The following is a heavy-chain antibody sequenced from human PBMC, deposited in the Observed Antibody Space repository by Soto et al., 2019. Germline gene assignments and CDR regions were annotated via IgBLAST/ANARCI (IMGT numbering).Heavy chain of an antibody. CDR3: ARDQVVVTTYWYYGMDV. CDR1: GGSFSGYY. J-gene: IGHJ6*02. CDR2: INHSGST. V-gene: IGHV4-34*01. D-gene: IGHD3-22*01. Sequence: SETLSLTCAVYGGSFSGYYWTWIRQPPGTGLEWIGEINHSGSTNYNPSLKSRVTISVDTSKNQFSLKLTSVTAADTAVYYCARDQVVVTTYWYYGMDVWGQGTTVT.